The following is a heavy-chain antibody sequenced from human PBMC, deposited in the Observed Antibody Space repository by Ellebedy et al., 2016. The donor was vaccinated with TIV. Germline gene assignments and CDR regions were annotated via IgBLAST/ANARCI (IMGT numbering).Heavy chain of an antibody. V-gene: IGHV1-18*01. CDR3: ARGRVATVRGAGSSEVPPSYYHYGLDV. J-gene: IGHJ6*02. D-gene: IGHD3-10*01. Sequence: APVKVSCXTSGYTFNIYNGITWVRQAPGQGLEWMGWISASNGNTYYAQKFQGRVTMTTDTSTSTVYMELRSLRSDDTAVYYCARGRVATVRGAGSSEVPPSYYHYGLDVWGQGTTVTVSS. CDR1: GYTFNIYNG. CDR2: ISASNGNT.